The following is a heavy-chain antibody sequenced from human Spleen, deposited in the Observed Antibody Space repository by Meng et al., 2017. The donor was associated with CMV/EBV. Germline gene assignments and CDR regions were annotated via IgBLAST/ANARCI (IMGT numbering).Heavy chain of an antibody. Sequence: LTCTVSGGSISSGGYYWSWIRQHPGKGLEWIGYIYYSGSTYYNPSLKSRVTISVDTSKNQFSLRLSSVTAADTAVYYCARDGGTRPDYWGQGTLVTVSS. V-gene: IGHV4-31*03. D-gene: IGHD2-2*01. CDR1: GGSISSGGYY. J-gene: IGHJ4*02. CDR3: ARDGGTRPDY. CDR2: IYYSGST.